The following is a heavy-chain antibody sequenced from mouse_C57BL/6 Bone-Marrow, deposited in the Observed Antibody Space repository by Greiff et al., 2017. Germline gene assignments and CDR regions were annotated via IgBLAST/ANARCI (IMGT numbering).Heavy chain of an antibody. CDR3: ASYYDYFDY. CDR1: GFTFTDYY. V-gene: IGHV7-3*01. J-gene: IGHJ2*01. CDR2: IRNKANGYTT. Sequence: EVQRVESGGGLVQPGGSLSLSCAASGFTFTDYYMSWVRQPPGKALEWLGFIRNKANGYTTEYSASVKGRFTISRDNSQSILYLQMNALRAEDSATYYCASYYDYFDYWGQGTTLTVSS.